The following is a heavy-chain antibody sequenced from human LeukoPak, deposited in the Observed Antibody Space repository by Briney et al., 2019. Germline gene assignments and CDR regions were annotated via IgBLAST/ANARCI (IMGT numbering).Heavy chain of an antibody. CDR1: GGSISSFY. V-gene: IGHV4-59*01. Sequence: SETLSLTCIASGGSISSFYWSWIRQPPGKGLEWIGYIDYSGSTSYNPSLKSRVTISVDTSKNQFSLKLTSVTAADTAVYYCARGTSGSYHWYFDYWGQGTLVTVSS. CDR3: ARGTSGSYHWYFDY. D-gene: IGHD1-26*01. J-gene: IGHJ4*02. CDR2: IDYSGST.